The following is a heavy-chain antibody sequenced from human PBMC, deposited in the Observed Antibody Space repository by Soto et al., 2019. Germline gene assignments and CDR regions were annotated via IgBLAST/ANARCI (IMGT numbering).Heavy chain of an antibody. D-gene: IGHD5-12*01. CDR1: GFNTRNYL. CDR3: EGSWT. V-gene: IGHV3-23*01. CDR2: MSVSGAT. Sequence: EVQLLESGGGLVQPGGSLILSCEVSGFNTRNYLMSWVRQAPGKGLEWVSGMSVSGATQYADSVKGRFTISKDFSKNTLYLQMNNLRAEDTAVYHCEGSWTWGQGTMVTVSS. J-gene: IGHJ3*01.